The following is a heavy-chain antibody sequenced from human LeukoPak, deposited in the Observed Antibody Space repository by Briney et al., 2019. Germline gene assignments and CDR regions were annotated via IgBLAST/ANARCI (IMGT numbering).Heavy chain of an antibody. CDR1: GGSISSSSYY. J-gene: IGHJ4*02. CDR3: AYDGVDY. CDR2: IYYSGST. D-gene: IGHD3-22*01. V-gene: IGHV4-39*07. Sequence: PSETLSLTCTVSGGSISSSSYYWGWIRQPPGKGLEWIGSIYYSGSTNYNPSLKSRVTISVDTSKNQFSLKLSSVTAADTAVYYCAYDGVDYWGQGTLVTVSS.